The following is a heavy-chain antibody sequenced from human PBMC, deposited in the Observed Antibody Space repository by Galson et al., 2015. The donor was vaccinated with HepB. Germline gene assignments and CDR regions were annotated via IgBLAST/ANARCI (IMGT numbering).Heavy chain of an antibody. D-gene: IGHD5-18*01. J-gene: IGHJ4*02. CDR3: AKDGGYSYGLDY. V-gene: IGHV3-30*18. CDR1: GFTFRNYG. CDR2: ISYDESNK. Sequence: SLRLSCAASGFTFRNYGMYWVRQAPGKGLEWVAIISYDESNKKYSDSVKGRFTISRDNSKNTLYLQMNSLRAEDTAVYYCAKDGGYSYGLDYWGQGTLVTVSS.